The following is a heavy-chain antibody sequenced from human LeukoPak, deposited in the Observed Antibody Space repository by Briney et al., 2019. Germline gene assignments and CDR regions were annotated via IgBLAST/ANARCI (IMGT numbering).Heavy chain of an antibody. CDR1: GYTFTSSW. D-gene: IGHD1-26*01. CDR3: AKVRSGDYSEDAFDI. V-gene: IGHV5-51*01. CDR2: IYPGDSDS. J-gene: IGHJ3*02. Sequence: GESLKISCKDSGYTFTSSWIGWVRQMPGKGLDWVGIIYPGDSDSRYSASFQGQVTISADKSIRTAYLQWSSLKASDTAMYYCAKVRSGDYSEDAFDIWGQGTMVTVS.